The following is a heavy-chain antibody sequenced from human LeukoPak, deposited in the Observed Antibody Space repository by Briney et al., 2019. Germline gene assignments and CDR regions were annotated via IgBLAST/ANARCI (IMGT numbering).Heavy chain of an antibody. CDR3: ARYARGSYAFDI. CDR1: GYSISSGYY. CDR2: IYHSGST. J-gene: IGHJ3*02. Sequence: SETLSLTCTVSGYSISSGYYWGWIRQPPGKGLEWIGSIYHSGSTYYNPSLKSRVTISVDTSKNQFSLKLSSVTAADTAVYYCARYARGSYAFDIWGQGTMVTVSS. V-gene: IGHV4-38-2*02. D-gene: IGHD3-10*01.